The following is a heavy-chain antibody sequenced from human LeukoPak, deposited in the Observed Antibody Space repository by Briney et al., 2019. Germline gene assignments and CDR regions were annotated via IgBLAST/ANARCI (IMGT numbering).Heavy chain of an antibody. D-gene: IGHD3-22*01. V-gene: IGHV4-59*01. Sequence: TSETLSLTCTVSGGSISSYYWSWIRQPPGKGLEWIGSIYYSGSTNYNPSLKSRVTISVDTSKNQFSLKLSSVTAADTAVYYCARYGYYDSSGDAFDNWGQGTMVTVSS. CDR3: ARYGYYDSSGDAFDN. J-gene: IGHJ3*02. CDR1: GGSISSYY. CDR2: IYYSGST.